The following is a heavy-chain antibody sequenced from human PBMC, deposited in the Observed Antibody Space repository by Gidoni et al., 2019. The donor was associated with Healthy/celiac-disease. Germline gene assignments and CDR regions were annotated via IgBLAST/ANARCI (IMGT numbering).Heavy chain of an antibody. V-gene: IGHV3-23*01. D-gene: IGHD3-10*01. J-gene: IGHJ6*02. CDR2: ISGSGGST. CDR1: GFTFSRYA. CDR3: AKWVVRGVMYYYGMDV. Sequence: EVPLLESGGGLVQPGGSLRLSCSASGFTFSRYAMSWVRQAPGKGLEWVSAISGSGGSTYYADSVKGRFTISRDNSKNTLYLQMNSLRAEDTAVYYCAKWVVRGVMYYYGMDVWGQGTTVTVSS.